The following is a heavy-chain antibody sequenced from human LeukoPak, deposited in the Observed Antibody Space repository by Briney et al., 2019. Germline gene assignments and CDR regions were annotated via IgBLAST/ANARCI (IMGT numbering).Heavy chain of an antibody. V-gene: IGHV1-18*01. CDR2: ISAYNGNT. CDR1: GYTFTSYG. D-gene: IGHD3-3*01. Sequence: ASVKVSCKASGYTFTSYGIRWVRQAPGQGLEWMGWISAYNGNTNYAQKLQGRVTMTTDTSTSTAYMELRSLRSDDTAVYYCARDSSTIFGVVIIGPFDYWGQGTLVTVSS. J-gene: IGHJ4*02. CDR3: ARDSSTIFGVVIIGPFDY.